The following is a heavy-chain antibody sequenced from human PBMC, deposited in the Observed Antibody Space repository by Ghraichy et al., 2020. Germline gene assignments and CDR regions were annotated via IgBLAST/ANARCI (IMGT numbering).Heavy chain of an antibody. J-gene: IGHJ6*02. V-gene: IGHV3-21*01. CDR3: ASEGATGLYSYYGMDV. D-gene: IGHD5-12*01. CDR2: ISHSGTYI. CDR1: GFSFSSYI. Sequence: GGSLRLSCAASGFSFSSYIMTWVRQTPGKGLEWVSYISHSGTYIYYADSVKGRFTISRDNAKNSLYLQMNSLRAEYTAVYYCASEGATGLYSYYGMDVWGQGTTVTVSS.